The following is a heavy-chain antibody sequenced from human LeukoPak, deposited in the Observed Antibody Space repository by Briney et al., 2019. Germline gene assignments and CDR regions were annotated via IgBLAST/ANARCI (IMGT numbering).Heavy chain of an antibody. CDR1: GFTFSSYA. V-gene: IGHV3-30*04. Sequence: PGGSLRLSCAASGFTFSSYAMHWVRQAPGKGLEWVAVISYDGSNKYYADSVKGRFTISRDNSKNTLYLQMNSLRAEDTAVYYWARDRDYAFDYWGQGTLVTVSS. J-gene: IGHJ4*02. D-gene: IGHD4-17*01. CDR2: ISYDGSNK. CDR3: ARDRDYAFDY.